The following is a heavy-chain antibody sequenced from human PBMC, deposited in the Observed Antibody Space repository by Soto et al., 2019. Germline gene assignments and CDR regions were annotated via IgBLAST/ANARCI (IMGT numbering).Heavy chain of an antibody. D-gene: IGHD1-1*01. CDR3: ARSTGYYYYYGVDV. J-gene: IGHJ6*02. V-gene: IGHV2-70*13. CDR2: IDWDNNK. CDR1: GFSVSTSGMC. Sequence: XGPTLVNPTQTLTLTCTVSGFSVSTSGMCVSWVRQPPGKALEWLALIDWDNNKYYSTSLKTRLTISKDTSKNQVVLTMTNVDPVDLATYYCARSTGYYYYYGVDVWGQGTTVTVSS.